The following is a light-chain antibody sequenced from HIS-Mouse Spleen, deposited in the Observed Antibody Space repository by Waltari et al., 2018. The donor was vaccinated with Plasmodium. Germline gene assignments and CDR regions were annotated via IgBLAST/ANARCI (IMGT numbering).Light chain of an antibody. CDR3: QQYNNPRTT. J-gene: IGKJ2*01. Sequence: EIVMTQSPATLSVPPGESATLSCRASQSVSSNLAWYQQKPGQAPRLLIYGASTRATGIPARFSGSGSGTEFTLTISSLQSEDFAVYYCQQYNNPRTTFGQGTKLEIK. CDR1: QSVSSN. V-gene: IGKV3-15*01. CDR2: GAS.